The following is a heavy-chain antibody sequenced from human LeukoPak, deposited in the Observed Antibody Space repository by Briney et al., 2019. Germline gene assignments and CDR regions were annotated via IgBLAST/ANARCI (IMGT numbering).Heavy chain of an antibody. J-gene: IGHJ3*02. V-gene: IGHV4-34*01. CDR1: GGSFSGYY. Sequence: SETLSLTCAVYGGSFSGYYWSWIRQPPGKWLEWIGEINHSGSTNYNPSLKSRVTISVDTSKNQFSLKLSSVTAADTAVYYCAREDTVGAFDIWGQGTMVTVSS. D-gene: IGHD5-12*01. CDR2: INHSGST. CDR3: AREDTVGAFDI.